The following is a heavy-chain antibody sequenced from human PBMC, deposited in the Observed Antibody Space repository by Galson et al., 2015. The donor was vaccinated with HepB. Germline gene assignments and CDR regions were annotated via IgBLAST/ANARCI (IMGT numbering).Heavy chain of an antibody. V-gene: IGHV1-69*04. Sequence: SVKVSCKASGGTFSSYAISWVRQAPGQGLEWMGRIIPILGIANYAQKFQGRVTITADKSTSTAYMELSSLRSEDTAVYYCAREDPYYYDRAYDYWGQGTLVTVSS. CDR2: IIPILGIA. CDR3: AREDPYYYDRAYDY. D-gene: IGHD3-22*01. CDR1: GGTFSSYA. J-gene: IGHJ4*02.